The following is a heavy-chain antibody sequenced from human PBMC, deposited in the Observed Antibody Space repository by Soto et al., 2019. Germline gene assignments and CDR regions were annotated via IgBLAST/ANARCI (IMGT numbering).Heavy chain of an antibody. CDR1: GGSISNYY. V-gene: IGHV4-59*08. Sequence: QVQLQESGPGLVKPSETLSLTCTVSGGSISNYYWIWIRQPPGKGLEWIGDISYSGSTNYKPSLKSRVTMSVDRSKNQFSLNLKSVTAADTAVYYCARGGYCDYGPFDCWGQGTLVTVSS. CDR3: ARGGYCDYGPFDC. CDR2: ISYSGST. D-gene: IGHD4-17*01. J-gene: IGHJ4*02.